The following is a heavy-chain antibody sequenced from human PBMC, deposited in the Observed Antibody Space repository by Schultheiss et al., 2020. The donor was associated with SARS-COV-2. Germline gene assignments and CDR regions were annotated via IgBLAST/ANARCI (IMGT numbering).Heavy chain of an antibody. J-gene: IGHJ6*02. CDR2: IIPIFDTA. CDR1: GYTFTSYD. V-gene: IGHV1-69*06. D-gene: IGHD6-6*01. Sequence: SVKVSCKASGYTFTSYDINWVRQATGQGLEWMGGIIPIFDTANYAQKFQGRVTITADKSTSTAYMELSSLRSEDTAVYYCAREGSSSSWVNYYYGMDVWGQGTTVTVSS. CDR3: AREGSSSSWVNYYYGMDV.